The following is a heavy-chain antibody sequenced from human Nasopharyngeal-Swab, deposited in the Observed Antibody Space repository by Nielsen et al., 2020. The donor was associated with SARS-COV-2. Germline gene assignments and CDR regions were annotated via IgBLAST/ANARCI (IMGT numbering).Heavy chain of an antibody. J-gene: IGHJ6*02. CDR1: GFTFSSYW. CDR2: IKQDGSEK. D-gene: IGHD3-10*01. V-gene: IGHV3-7*01. Sequence: GESLKISCAASGFTFSSYWMCWVRQAPGKGLEWVANIKQDGSEKYYVDSVKGRFTISRDNAKNSLYLQMNSLRAGDTAVYYWARSRRYYYGSGAVSDYYYGMDVWGQGTTVTVSS. CDR3: ARSRRYYYGSGAVSDYYYGMDV.